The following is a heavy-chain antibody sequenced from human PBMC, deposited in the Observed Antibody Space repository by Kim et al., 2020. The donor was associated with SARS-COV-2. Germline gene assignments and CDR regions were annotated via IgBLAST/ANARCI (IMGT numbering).Heavy chain of an antibody. J-gene: IGHJ3*02. CDR3: ARSYRPAAGDFDI. V-gene: IGHV2-5*01. D-gene: IGHD6-13*01. Sequence: YSPSLKSRLTITKDTSKNQVVLTMTNMDPVDTATYYCARSYRPAAGDFDIWGQGTMVTVSS.